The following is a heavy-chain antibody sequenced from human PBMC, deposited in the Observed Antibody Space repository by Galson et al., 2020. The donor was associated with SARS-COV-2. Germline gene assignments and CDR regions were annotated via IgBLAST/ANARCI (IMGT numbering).Heavy chain of an antibody. CDR1: GGSISSSSYY. Sequence: SETLSLTCTVSGGSISSSSYYWGWIRQPPGKGLEWIGSIYYSGSTYYNPSLKSRVTISVDTSKNQFSLKLSSVTAAGTAVYYCARVSWGLQRLFDPWGQGTLVTVSS. CDR3: ARVSWGLQRLFDP. CDR2: IYYSGST. D-gene: IGHD1-26*01. J-gene: IGHJ5*02. V-gene: IGHV4-39*07.